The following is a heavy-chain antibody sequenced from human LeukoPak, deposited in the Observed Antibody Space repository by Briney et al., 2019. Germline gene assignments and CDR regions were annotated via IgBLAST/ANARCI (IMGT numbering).Heavy chain of an antibody. CDR1: GFRFNSCG. CDR2: IWYDGTYK. D-gene: IGHD5-24*01. J-gene: IGHJ4*02. Sequence: GGSQRLSCAASGFRFNSCGFHWVRQAPGKGLEWVAVIWYDGTYKFYGDSVKGRFTISRDNSKSTVYLQMNSLRVEDTAVYYCATDRGDGYKGFDYWGQGTLVPVSS. CDR3: ATDRGDGYKGFDY. V-gene: IGHV3-33*01.